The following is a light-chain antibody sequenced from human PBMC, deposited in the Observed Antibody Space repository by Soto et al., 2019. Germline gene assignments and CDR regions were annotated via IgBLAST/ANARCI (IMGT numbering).Light chain of an antibody. CDR2: AAS. J-gene: IGKJ3*01. V-gene: IGKV1-39*01. Sequence: DTQMSQSPSSLSASVGDRITITCRASQNINNFLNWYHQKPGRTPKLLVFAASTLQSGVPSRFSGSGSGTDFTLTISSLQPEDFGTYYWQDSYSRTFGPGTRVDLK. CDR1: QNINNF. CDR3: QDSYSRT.